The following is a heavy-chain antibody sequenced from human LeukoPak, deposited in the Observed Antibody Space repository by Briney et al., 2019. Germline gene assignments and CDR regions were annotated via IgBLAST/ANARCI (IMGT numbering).Heavy chain of an antibody. CDR2: TYYRSKWYN. J-gene: IGHJ4*02. D-gene: IGHD6-19*01. Sequence: SQTLPLTCAISGDSVSSNSATWIWIRQSPSRGLEWLGRTYYRSKWYNDYAVSLQGRITVNPDTSKNQFSLQLNSVTPEDTALYYCARAPHGSGCDYWGQGTLVTVSS. CDR1: GDSVSSNSAT. V-gene: IGHV6-1*01. CDR3: ARAPHGSGCDY.